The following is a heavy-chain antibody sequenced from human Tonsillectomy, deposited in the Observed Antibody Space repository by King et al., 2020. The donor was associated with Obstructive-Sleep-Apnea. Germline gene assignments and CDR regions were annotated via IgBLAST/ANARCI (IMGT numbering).Heavy chain of an antibody. CDR2: INSGGSII. CDR3: AREQLVYDC. J-gene: IGHJ4*02. D-gene: IGHD6-6*01. Sequence: VQLVESGGGLVQPGGSLRLSCAASGFTFSSHGMHLVRQAPGKGLVWFSRINSGGSIISYADSVKGRFTISRDHGKNTPYLQMTSLRAEDTAVYYCAREQLVYDCWGQGTLVTVSS. CDR1: GFTFSSHG. V-gene: IGHV3-74*01.